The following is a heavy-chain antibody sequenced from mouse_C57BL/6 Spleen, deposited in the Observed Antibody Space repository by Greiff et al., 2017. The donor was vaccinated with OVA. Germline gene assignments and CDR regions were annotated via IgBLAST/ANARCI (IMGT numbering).Heavy chain of an antibody. V-gene: IGHV1-53*01. CDR1: GYTFTSYW. CDR2: INPSNGGT. J-gene: IGHJ2*01. D-gene: IGHD2-5*01. Sequence: QVQLQQPGTELVKPGASVKLSCKASGYTFTSYWMHWVKQRPGRGLEWIGNINPSNGGTNYNEKFKSKATLTVDKSSSTAYMQLSSLTSEDSAVYYSARERDSNDYFDYWGQGTTLTVSS. CDR3: ARERDSNDYFDY.